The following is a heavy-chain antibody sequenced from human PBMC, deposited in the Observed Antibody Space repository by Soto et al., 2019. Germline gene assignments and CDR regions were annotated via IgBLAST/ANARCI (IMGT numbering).Heavy chain of an antibody. J-gene: IGHJ5*02. CDR3: ARDQGVAAAGITWFDP. CDR1: GASMNSYH. CDR2: IHSSGST. V-gene: IGHV4-4*07. Sequence: PSETLSLTCTVSGASMNSYHWSWVRQPAGKGLEWVGHIHSSGSTNYNPSLKSRVTMSVDTSKNQFSLRLMSLTDADTAVYYCARDQGVAAAGITWFDPWGQGSLVTVSS. D-gene: IGHD6-13*01.